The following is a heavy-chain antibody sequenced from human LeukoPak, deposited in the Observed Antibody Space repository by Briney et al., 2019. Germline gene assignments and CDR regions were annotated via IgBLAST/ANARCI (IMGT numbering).Heavy chain of an antibody. CDR1: GGSFSGYY. D-gene: IGHD3-10*01. CDR3: ARGNGSGDIRNWFDP. V-gene: IGHV4-34*01. Sequence: SETLSLTCAAYGGSFSGYYWSWIRQPPGKGLEWIGEINHSGSTNYNPSLKSRVTISVDTSKNQFPLKLSSVTAADTAVYYCARGNGSGDIRNWFDPWGQGTLVTVSS. CDR2: INHSGST. J-gene: IGHJ5*02.